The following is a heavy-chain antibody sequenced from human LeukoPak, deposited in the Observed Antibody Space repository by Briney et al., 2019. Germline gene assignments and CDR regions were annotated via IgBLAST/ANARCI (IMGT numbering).Heavy chain of an antibody. J-gene: IGHJ1*01. CDR1: GGSFSGYY. Sequence: SETLSLTCAVYGGSFSGYYWGWIRQPPGKGLEWIGEINHSRSTNYNPSLKSRVTISVDTSKNQFSLKLSSVTAADTAVYYCARGPDIVVVVAATAAEYFQHWGQGTLVTVSS. CDR2: INHSRST. V-gene: IGHV4-34*01. D-gene: IGHD2-15*01. CDR3: ARGPDIVVVVAATAAEYFQH.